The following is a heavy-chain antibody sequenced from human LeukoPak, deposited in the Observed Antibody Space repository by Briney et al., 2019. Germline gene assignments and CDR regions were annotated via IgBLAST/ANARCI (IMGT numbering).Heavy chain of an antibody. D-gene: IGHD1-14*01. Sequence: GGSLRLSCTTLVLTFSTSAFNWVRQAPGKGLEWVASSGPTGFDRYHADSIKGRFTVSRDNANNFLYLQMDSLRAEDTAVYYCATETNGRHYDYWGQGTLLTVSS. V-gene: IGHV3-21*06. CDR1: VLTFSTSA. CDR2: SGPTGFDR. J-gene: IGHJ4*02. CDR3: ATETNGRHYDY.